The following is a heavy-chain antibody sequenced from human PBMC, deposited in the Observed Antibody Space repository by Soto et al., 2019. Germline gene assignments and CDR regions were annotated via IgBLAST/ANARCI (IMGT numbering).Heavy chain of an antibody. Sequence: ELVQSGPEAREPGTSVKVSCRASGFSFGDSAVQWVRQGRGQRLEWIGWIVVVNGNTNYAQKFEGRVTLTRDASTSTSHMELPSLSAEDTAVYFCAVTDLPFRPLTEPTENGMDVWGQGTTVTVSS. CDR3: AVTDLPFRPLTEPTENGMDV. CDR2: IVVVNGNT. V-gene: IGHV1-58*01. CDR1: GFSFGDSA. J-gene: IGHJ6*02. D-gene: IGHD3-3*02.